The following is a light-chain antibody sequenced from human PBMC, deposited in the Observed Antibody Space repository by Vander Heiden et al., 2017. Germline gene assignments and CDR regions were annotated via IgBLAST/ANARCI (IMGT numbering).Light chain of an antibody. Sequence: QSVLTQPPSVSGAPGQRVTISCTGNSSNIGAGYDVHWYQQLPGTAPKLLIYGNSTRPSGVPDRFSGSKSGTSASLAITGLQAEDEADYYCQSYDSSLSAWVFGGGTKLTVL. CDR3: QSYDSSLSAWV. J-gene: IGLJ3*02. CDR1: SSNIGAGYD. CDR2: GNS. V-gene: IGLV1-40*01.